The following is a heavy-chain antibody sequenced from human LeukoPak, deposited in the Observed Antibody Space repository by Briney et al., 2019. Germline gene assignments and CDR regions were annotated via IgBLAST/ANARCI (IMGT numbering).Heavy chain of an antibody. D-gene: IGHD1-26*01. CDR1: GYTFSDYG. CDR3: ARDFSGGSYYDY. V-gene: IGHV3-33*08. CDR2: IWYDGSNE. J-gene: IGHJ4*02. Sequence: PGTSLRLSCTASGYTFSDYGMHWVRQAPGKGLEWVAFIWYDGSNEYYADSVKGRFTISRDNSKNTLYLQMNSLRAEDTAVYYCARDFSGGSYYDYWGQGTLVTVSS.